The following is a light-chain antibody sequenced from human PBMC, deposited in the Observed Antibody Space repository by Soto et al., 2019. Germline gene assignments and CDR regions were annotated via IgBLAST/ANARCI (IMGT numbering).Light chain of an antibody. V-gene: IGKV1-39*01. CDR3: QQSYSSLRT. J-gene: IGKJ1*01. Sequence: DIQMTQSPSSLSASVGDRVTISCRASESIGSRLNWYQQKPGKAPKFLIYAASSLQSGVPSRFSGSGSGTDFTLIISSLQPEDFATYYCQQSYSSLRTFGQGTKVQI. CDR2: AAS. CDR1: ESIGSR.